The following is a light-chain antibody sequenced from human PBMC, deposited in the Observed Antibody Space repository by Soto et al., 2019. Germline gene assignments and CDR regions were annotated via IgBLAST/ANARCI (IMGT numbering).Light chain of an antibody. V-gene: IGKV3-15*01. Sequence: EIVMTQSPATLSVSPGERATLSCRASQSLSSNLAWYQQKPGQAPRLLIYGASTRATGIPARFSGSGSGTEFTLTISSLQSEDFAVYYCQQRSYWPLTFGQGTKVEFK. CDR1: QSLSSN. CDR2: GAS. CDR3: QQRSYWPLT. J-gene: IGKJ1*01.